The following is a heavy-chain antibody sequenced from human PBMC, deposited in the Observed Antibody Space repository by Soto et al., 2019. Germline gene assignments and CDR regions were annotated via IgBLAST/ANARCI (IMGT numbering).Heavy chain of an antibody. D-gene: IGHD3-10*02. Sequence: EVQLVESGGGLVQPGGSLRLSCAASGFTFSNDWMHWVRQAAGKGLVWVSRINMDGSSTNYADSVKGRFTISRDDAKNTVYLQMNSLRAEDAAVYYCARGPRGMYGNDHLGQGALVTVSS. J-gene: IGHJ5*02. CDR3: ARGPRGMYGNDH. CDR1: GFTFSNDW. CDR2: INMDGSST. V-gene: IGHV3-74*01.